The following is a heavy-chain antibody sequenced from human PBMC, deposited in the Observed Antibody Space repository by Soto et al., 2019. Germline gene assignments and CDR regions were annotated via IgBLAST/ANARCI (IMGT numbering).Heavy chain of an antibody. V-gene: IGHV4-59*01. D-gene: IGHD3-9*01. CDR1: GGSISSYY. CDR3: ARVDYYDILTGYTSAFDI. CDR2: IYYSGST. J-gene: IGHJ3*02. Sequence: SETLSLTCTVSGGSISSYYRSWIRQPPGKGLEWIGYIYYSGSTNYNPSLKSRVTISVDTSKNQFSLKLSSVTAADTAVYYCARVDYYDILTGYTSAFDIWGQGTMVTVSS.